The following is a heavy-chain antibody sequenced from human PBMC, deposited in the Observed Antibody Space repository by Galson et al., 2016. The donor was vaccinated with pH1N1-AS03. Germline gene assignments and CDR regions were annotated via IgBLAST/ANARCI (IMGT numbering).Heavy chain of an antibody. Sequence: LRLSCAASGFNFDNYAMHWVRQARGKGLEWVSGIGWNSGTFDYADSVKGRFTISRDNAKNSLYLQMNSLTADDSALYYCAKSYHGDVFDIWGQGTMVTVSS. D-gene: IGHD2-21*01. J-gene: IGHJ3*02. V-gene: IGHV3-9*01. CDR1: GFNFDNYA. CDR3: AKSYHGDVFDI. CDR2: IGWNSGTF.